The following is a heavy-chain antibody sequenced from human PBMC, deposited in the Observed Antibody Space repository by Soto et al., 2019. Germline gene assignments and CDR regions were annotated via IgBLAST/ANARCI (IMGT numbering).Heavy chain of an antibody. CDR3: GRDGPPTDY. V-gene: IGHV1-18*01. Sequence: APMKVSCKASGYTFSSHHISWARQAPGQGLERMGWISPYNGKTNYAQKLQGRVTITTHTSTSTAYKELRSLRSDDTAVYYWGRDGPPTDYWG. CDR1: GYTFSSHH. J-gene: IGHJ4*01. CDR2: ISPYNGKT.